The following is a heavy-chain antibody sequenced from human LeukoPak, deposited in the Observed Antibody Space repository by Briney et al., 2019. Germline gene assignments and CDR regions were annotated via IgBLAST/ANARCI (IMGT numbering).Heavy chain of an antibody. CDR1: GGSISSYY. Sequence: PSETLSLTCTVSGGSISSYYWSWIRQPAGKGLEWIGRIYTSGSTNYNPSLKSRVTMSVDTSKNQFSLKLSSVTAADTAVYYCARVSLSSWYQGSLYFDYWGQGTLVTVPS. J-gene: IGHJ4*02. D-gene: IGHD6-13*01. CDR2: IYTSGST. V-gene: IGHV4-4*07. CDR3: ARVSLSSWYQGSLYFDY.